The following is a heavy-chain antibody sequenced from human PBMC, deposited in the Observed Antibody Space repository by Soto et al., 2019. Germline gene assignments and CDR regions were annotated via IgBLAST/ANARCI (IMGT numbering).Heavy chain of an antibody. CDR3: ASGGNWFDP. D-gene: IGHD3-16*01. V-gene: IGHV4-59*01. CDR1: VVSISNYY. J-gene: IGHJ5*02. CDR2: MYYNGNI. Sequence: SEPLSLTCNVSVVSISNYYWTWVRQSPEKGLEWIGYMYYNGNINYNPSLKSRVTISIDTSKNQFSLTLKSVTAADTAVYYCASGGNWFDPWGQGVLVTVSS.